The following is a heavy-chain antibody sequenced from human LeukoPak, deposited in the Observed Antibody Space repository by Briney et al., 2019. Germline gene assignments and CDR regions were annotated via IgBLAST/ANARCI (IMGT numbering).Heavy chain of an antibody. D-gene: IGHD3-10*01. CDR1: GFTFSSYG. CDR3: AKDRGYYYGSGSYSDD. J-gene: IGHJ4*02. Sequence: GGSLRLSCAASGFTFSSYGMHWVRQAPGKGLGWVAFIRYDGSNKYYADSVKGRFTISRDNSKNTLYLQMNSLRAEDTAVYYCAKDRGYYYGSGSYSDDWGQGTLVTVSS. V-gene: IGHV3-30*02. CDR2: IRYDGSNK.